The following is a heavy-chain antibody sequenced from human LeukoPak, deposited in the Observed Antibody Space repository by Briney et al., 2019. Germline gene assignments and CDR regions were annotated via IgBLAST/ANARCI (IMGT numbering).Heavy chain of an antibody. CDR1: GGSISSRSSY. Sequence: SETLSLTCAVSGGSISSRSSYWGWIRQPPGKGLEWIASISYSGITYYNPSLKSRVTISVDTSKNQFSLRLSSVTAADTAVYYCARGPGRGSSDWYFDLWGRGTLVTVSS. V-gene: IGHV4-39*01. D-gene: IGHD1-14*01. CDR2: ISYSGIT. J-gene: IGHJ2*01. CDR3: ARGPGRGSSDWYFDL.